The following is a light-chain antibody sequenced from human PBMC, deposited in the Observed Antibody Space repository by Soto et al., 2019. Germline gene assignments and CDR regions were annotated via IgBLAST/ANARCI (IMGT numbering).Light chain of an antibody. Sequence: QSVLTQPPSASGTPGQRVTISCSGSSSNIGSNYVSWYQHLPGTAPKLLIYRNNQRPSGVPDRFSGSKSGTSASLAISGLRSGDEADYYCAAWDDSLSGPVFGGGTQLTVL. V-gene: IGLV1-47*01. J-gene: IGLJ7*01. CDR1: SSNIGSNY. CDR2: RNN. CDR3: AAWDDSLSGPV.